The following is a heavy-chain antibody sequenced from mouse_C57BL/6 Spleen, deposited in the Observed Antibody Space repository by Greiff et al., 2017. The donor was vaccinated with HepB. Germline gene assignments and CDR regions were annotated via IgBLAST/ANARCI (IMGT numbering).Heavy chain of an antibody. CDR2: ISSGGSYT. Sequence: EVKLMESGGDLVKPGGSLKLSCAASGFTFSSYGMSWVRQTPDKRLEWVATISSGGSYTYYPDSVKGRFTISRDNAKNTLYLQISSLKSEDTAMYYCARDTTVVDDYFDYWGQGTTLTVSS. D-gene: IGHD1-1*01. CDR3: ARDTTVVDDYFDY. V-gene: IGHV5-6*01. CDR1: GFTFSSYG. J-gene: IGHJ2*01.